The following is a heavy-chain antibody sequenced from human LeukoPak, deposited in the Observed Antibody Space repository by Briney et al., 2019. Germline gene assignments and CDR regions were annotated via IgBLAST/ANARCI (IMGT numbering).Heavy chain of an antibody. CDR2: ISGSGGST. CDR1: GFTFSSYA. CDR3: AQGFVVVPAYFDY. D-gene: IGHD2-2*01. J-gene: IGHJ4*02. V-gene: IGHV3-23*01. Sequence: PGGSLRLSCAASGFTFSSYAMSWVRQAPGKGLEWVSAISGSGGSTDYADSVKGRFTISRDNSKNTLYLQMNSLRAEDTAVYYCAQGFVVVPAYFDYWGQGTLVTVSS.